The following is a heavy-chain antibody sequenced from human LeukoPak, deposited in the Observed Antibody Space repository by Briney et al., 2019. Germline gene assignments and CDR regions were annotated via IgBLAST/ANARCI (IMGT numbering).Heavy chain of an antibody. Sequence: GASVKVSCKASGYTFTSYYIHWARQAPGQGLEWMGWINPNSGGTNYAQKFQGRVTMTRDTSISTAYMDLSRLRSDDTAVYYCARGSIVGATFDYFDYWGQGTLVTVSS. J-gene: IGHJ4*02. CDR1: GYTFTSYY. CDR2: INPNSGGT. CDR3: ARGSIVGATFDYFDY. D-gene: IGHD1-26*01. V-gene: IGHV1-2*02.